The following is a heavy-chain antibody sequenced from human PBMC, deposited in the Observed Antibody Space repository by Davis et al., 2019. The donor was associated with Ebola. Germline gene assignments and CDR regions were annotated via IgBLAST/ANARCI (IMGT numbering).Heavy chain of an antibody. D-gene: IGHD2-2*01. V-gene: IGHV2-26*01. J-gene: IGHJ5*02. Sequence: SGPTLVKPTETLTLTCTVSGFSLSNARMGVSWIRQPPGKALEWLAHIFSNDEKSYSTSLKSRLTISKDTSKSQVVLTMTNMDPVDTATYYCARIRILTYCSSTSCYGGNWFDPWGQGTLVTVSS. CDR2: IFSNDEK. CDR3: ARIRILTYCSSTSCYGGNWFDP. CDR1: GFSLSNARMG.